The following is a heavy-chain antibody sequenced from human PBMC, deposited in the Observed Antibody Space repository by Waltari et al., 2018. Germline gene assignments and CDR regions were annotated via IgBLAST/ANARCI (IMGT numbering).Heavy chain of an antibody. Sequence: QLQLQESGPGLVKPSETLSLSCTVAGASISSKSYYWGGIRQPPGKGLEWIGSLYYGGSNYNPSLQSRVTISADTSKNRLSLKLTSVTATDTAVYYCARRPYDILTGGFDSWGQGTLVTVSS. CDR1: GASISSKSYY. CDR2: LYYGGS. CDR3: ARRPYDILTGGFDS. D-gene: IGHD3-9*01. V-gene: IGHV4-39*02. J-gene: IGHJ4*02.